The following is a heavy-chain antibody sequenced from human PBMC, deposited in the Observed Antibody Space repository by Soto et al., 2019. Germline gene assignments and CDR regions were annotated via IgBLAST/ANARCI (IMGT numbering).Heavy chain of an antibody. CDR2: IYPGDSDT. D-gene: IGHD6-19*01. Sequence: GESLKISCKGSGYSFTSYWIGWVRQMPGKGLEWMGIIYPGDSDTRYSPSFQGQVTISADKSISTAYLQWSSLKASDTAMYYCARQLGSSGWYALFDYWGQGTLVTVSS. CDR1: GYSFTSYW. J-gene: IGHJ4*02. CDR3: ARQLGSSGWYALFDY. V-gene: IGHV5-51*01.